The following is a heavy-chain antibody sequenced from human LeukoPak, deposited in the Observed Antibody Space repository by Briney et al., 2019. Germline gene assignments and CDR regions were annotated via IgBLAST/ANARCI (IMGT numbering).Heavy chain of an antibody. V-gene: IGHV3-21*01. CDR2: ISSSSSYI. CDR1: GFTFGDYA. J-gene: IGHJ3*02. Sequence: GGSLRLSCTASGFTFGDYAMSWVRQAPGKGLEWVSSISSSSSYIYYADSVKGRFTISRDNAKNSLYLQMNSLRAEDTAVYYCARVLVVAATGRAFDIWGQGTMVTVSS. CDR3: ARVLVVAATGRAFDI. D-gene: IGHD2-15*01.